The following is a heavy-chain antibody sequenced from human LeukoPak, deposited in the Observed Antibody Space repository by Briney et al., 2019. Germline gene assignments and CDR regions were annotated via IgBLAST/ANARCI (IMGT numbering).Heavy chain of an antibody. Sequence: SETLSLTCTVSGYSISSGYYWGWIRQPPGKGLEWIGSIYHSGSTYYNPSLKSRVTISVDTSKNQFSLKLSSVTAADTAIYYCARVVASTSIDSWGQGTLVTVSS. CDR3: ARVVASTSIDS. D-gene: IGHD2-15*01. CDR2: IYHSGST. V-gene: IGHV4-38-2*02. J-gene: IGHJ4*02. CDR1: GYSISSGYY.